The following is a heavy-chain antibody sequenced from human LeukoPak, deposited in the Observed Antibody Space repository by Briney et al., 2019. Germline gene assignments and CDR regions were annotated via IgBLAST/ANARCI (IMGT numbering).Heavy chain of an antibody. CDR3: ARGIRENYYDSSGYYTSDWFDP. Sequence: PGGSLRLSCAASGFTFSDYYMSWIRQAPGKGLERVSYISSSSSYTNYADSVKGRFTISRDNAKNSLYLQMNSLRAEDTAVYYCARGIRENYYDSSGYYTSDWFDPWGQGILVTVSS. J-gene: IGHJ5*02. CDR1: GFTFSDYY. V-gene: IGHV3-11*05. CDR2: ISSSSSYT. D-gene: IGHD3-22*01.